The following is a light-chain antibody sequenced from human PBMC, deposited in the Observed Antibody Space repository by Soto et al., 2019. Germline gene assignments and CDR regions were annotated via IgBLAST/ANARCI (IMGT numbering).Light chain of an antibody. J-gene: IGLJ1*01. CDR2: GVS. CDR1: SSDVGSYNL. V-gene: IGLV2-23*02. Sequence: QSALTQPASVSGSPGQSITISCTGTSSDVGSYNLVSWYQQHPGKAPKLMIYGVSKRPSGVSDRFSGSKSGDTASLTISGLQAEDEADYYCCSYAGVNTFYVFGTRTKVT. CDR3: CSYAGVNTFYV.